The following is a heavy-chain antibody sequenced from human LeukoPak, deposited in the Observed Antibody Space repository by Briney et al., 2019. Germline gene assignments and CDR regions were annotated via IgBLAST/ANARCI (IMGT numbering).Heavy chain of an antibody. D-gene: IGHD3-9*01. Sequence: GGSLRLSCAATGFTFSSSTMHWVRLAPGKGLEWVAIVSYDGTDKHYADSVKGRFTISRDNSRNMIYLQMNSLRVEDTAVYYCARDSWDILTGYYSHYLDYWGQGTLVTVSS. CDR3: ARDSWDILTGYYSHYLDY. CDR1: GFTFSSST. CDR2: VSYDGTDK. V-gene: IGHV3-30*04. J-gene: IGHJ4*02.